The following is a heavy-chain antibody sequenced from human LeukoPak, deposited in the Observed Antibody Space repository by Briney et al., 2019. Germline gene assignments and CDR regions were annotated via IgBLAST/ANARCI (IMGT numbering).Heavy chain of an antibody. CDR2: IYSGGST. D-gene: IGHD3-10*01. CDR3: ARGTATRGAFDI. CDR1: GFTVSSNY. J-gene: IGHJ3*02. Sequence: GGSLRLSCAASGFTVSSNYMSWVRQAPGRGLEWVSVIYSGGSTYYAGSVKGRFTISRDNSKNTLYLQMNSLRAEDTAVYYCARGTATRGAFDIWGQGTMVTVSS. V-gene: IGHV3-66*01.